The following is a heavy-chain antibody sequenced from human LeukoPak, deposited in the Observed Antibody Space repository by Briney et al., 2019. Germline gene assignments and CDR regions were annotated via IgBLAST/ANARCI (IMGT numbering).Heavy chain of an antibody. CDR2: IYPGDSDT. Sequence: GESLKISCKGSEYSFTSYWIGWVRQMPGKGLEWMGIIYPGDSDTRYSPSFQGQVTISADKSISTAYLQWSSLKASDTAMYYCARQGDYDSSGYYPNWFDPWGQGTLVTVSS. V-gene: IGHV5-51*01. CDR3: ARQGDYDSSGYYPNWFDP. D-gene: IGHD3-22*01. J-gene: IGHJ5*02. CDR1: EYSFTSYW.